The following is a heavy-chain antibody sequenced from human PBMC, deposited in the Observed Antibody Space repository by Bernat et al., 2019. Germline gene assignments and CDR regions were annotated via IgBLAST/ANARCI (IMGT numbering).Heavy chain of an antibody. Sequence: QVQLVESGGGVVQPGRSLRLSCAASGFTFSSYAMHWVRQAPGKGLEWVAAISYDGSNEYYVDFVKGRFTISRDNSKNTLYLQMNSLRAEDTAVYYCARDRRGTDSGGMDVWGQGTTVTVSS. CDR3: ARDRRGTDSGGMDV. V-gene: IGHV3-30-3*01. D-gene: IGHD3-16*01. CDR2: ISYDGSNE. J-gene: IGHJ6*02. CDR1: GFTFSSYA.